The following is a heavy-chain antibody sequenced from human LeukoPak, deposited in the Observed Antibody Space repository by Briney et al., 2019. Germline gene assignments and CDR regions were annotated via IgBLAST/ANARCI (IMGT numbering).Heavy chain of an antibody. J-gene: IGHJ5*02. CDR2: IYYSGST. D-gene: IGHD2-15*01. CDR3: ARNPPMGGGPWFDP. Sequence: TLSLTCTVSGGSISSGGYYWSWIRQHPGKGLEWIGYIYYSGSTYYNPSPKSRVTISVDTSKNQFSLKLSSVTAADTAVYYCARNPPMGGGPWFDPWGQGTLVTVSS. V-gene: IGHV4-31*03. CDR1: GGSISSGGYY.